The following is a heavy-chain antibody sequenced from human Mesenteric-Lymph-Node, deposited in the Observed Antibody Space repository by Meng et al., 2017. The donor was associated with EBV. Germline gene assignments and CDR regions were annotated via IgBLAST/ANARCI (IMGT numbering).Heavy chain of an antibody. Sequence: VTFWSDFKTPGASVKVSCKASGYTFTSYAMNWVRQAPGQGLEWMGWINTNTGNPTYAQGFTGRFVFSLDTSVSTAYLQISSLKAEDTAVYYCAREDDSSSWIGDYWYFDLWGRGTLVTVSS. CDR1: GYTFTSYA. CDR2: INTNTGNP. V-gene: IGHV7-4-1*02. CDR3: AREDDSSSWIGDYWYFDL. J-gene: IGHJ2*01. D-gene: IGHD6-13*01.